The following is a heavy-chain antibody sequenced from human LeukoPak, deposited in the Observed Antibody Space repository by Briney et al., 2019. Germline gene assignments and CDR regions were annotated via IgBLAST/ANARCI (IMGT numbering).Heavy chain of an antibody. Sequence: SETLSLTCTVYGGSFSGYYWSWIRQPPGKGLEWIGEINHSGSTNYNPSLKSRVTISVDTSKNQFSLKLSSVTAADTAVYYCARHFSSGWKSNWFDPWGQGTLVTVSS. CDR1: GGSFSGYY. V-gene: IGHV4-34*01. J-gene: IGHJ5*02. CDR3: ARHFSSGWKSNWFDP. D-gene: IGHD6-19*01. CDR2: INHSGST.